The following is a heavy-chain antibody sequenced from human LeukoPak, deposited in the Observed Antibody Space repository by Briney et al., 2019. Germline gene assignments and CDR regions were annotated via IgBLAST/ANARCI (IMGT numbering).Heavy chain of an antibody. J-gene: IGHJ3*02. D-gene: IGHD3-22*01. CDR3: ARDRSRPYYYDSSGYNNDDAFDI. Sequence: SETLSLTCTVSGGSISRHYWNWIRQPPGKGLEWIASIYDSGNTNYNPSLRSRVTISSDTSNNQFSLNLNSVTAADTAVYYCARDRSRPYYYDSSGYNNDDAFDIWGQGTMVTVSS. CDR1: GGSISRHY. V-gene: IGHV4-59*11. CDR2: IYDSGNT.